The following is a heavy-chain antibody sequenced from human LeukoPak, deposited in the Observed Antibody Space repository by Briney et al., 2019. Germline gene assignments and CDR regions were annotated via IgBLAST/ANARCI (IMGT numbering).Heavy chain of an antibody. D-gene: IGHD3-10*01. CDR3: ARGSGSWQTAEYFQH. J-gene: IGHJ1*01. V-gene: IGHV4-39*07. Sequence: SETLSLTCTVSGDSISRSSYYWGWIRQPPGKGLEWIGSMYYSGSTYCNPSLKSRVTISVDTSKNRFSLKLSSVTAADTAVYYCARGSGSWQTAEYFQHWGQGTLVTVSS. CDR1: GDSISRSSYY. CDR2: MYYSGST.